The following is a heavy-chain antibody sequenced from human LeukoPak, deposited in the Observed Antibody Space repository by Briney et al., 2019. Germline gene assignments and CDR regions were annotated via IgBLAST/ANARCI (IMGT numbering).Heavy chain of an antibody. V-gene: IGHV4-34*01. CDR1: GGSFSGYY. CDR3: ARTYYYGSGRYFDY. J-gene: IGHJ4*02. Sequence: SETLSLTCAVYGGSFSGYYWSWIRQPPGKGLEWIGEINHSGSTNYNPSLKSRVTISVDTFKNQFSLKLSSVTAADTAVYYCARTYYYGSGRYFDYWGQGTLVTVSS. D-gene: IGHD3-10*01. CDR2: INHSGST.